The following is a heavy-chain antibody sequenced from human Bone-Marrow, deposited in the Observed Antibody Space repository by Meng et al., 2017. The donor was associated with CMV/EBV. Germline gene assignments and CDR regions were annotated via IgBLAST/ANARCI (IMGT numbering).Heavy chain of an antibody. CDR1: GFTFSSYA. Sequence: GESLKISCAASGFTFSSYAMHWVRQAPGKGLEWVAVISYDGSNKYYADSVKGRFTISRDNSKNTLYLQMNSLRAEDTAVYYCARGYCSSTSCHDLYYFDYWGQGTLVTVSS. D-gene: IGHD2-2*01. V-gene: IGHV3-30*04. CDR2: ISYDGSNK. J-gene: IGHJ4*02. CDR3: ARGYCSSTSCHDLYYFDY.